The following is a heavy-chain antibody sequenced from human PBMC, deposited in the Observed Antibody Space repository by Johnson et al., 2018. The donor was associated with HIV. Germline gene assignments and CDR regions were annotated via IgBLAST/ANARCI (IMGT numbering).Heavy chain of an antibody. D-gene: IGHD4-11*01. CDR1: GFTFINAW. V-gene: IGHV3-15*02. Sequence: VQLVESGGALVKPGGSLRLSCAASGFTFINAWWNWVRQAPGKGLEWVGRIKSKTDGGPTDYAAPVKGRFTISRDDSKNTLYLQMKSLKTEDTAVYYCTTPITVTYAFDIWGQGTMVTVSS. CDR2: IKSKTDGGPT. CDR3: TTPITVTYAFDI. J-gene: IGHJ3*02.